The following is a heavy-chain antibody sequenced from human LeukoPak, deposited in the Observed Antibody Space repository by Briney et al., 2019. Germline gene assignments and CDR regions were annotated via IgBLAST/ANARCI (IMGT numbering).Heavy chain of an antibody. CDR3: ARERQQLVMVYYYGMDV. V-gene: IGHV3-73*01. CDR1: GFTFSGSA. J-gene: IGHJ6*02. D-gene: IGHD6-13*01. Sequence: GGSLRLSCAASGFTFSGSAMHWVRQASGKGLEWVGRIRSKANSYATAYAASVKGRFTISRDNSKNTPYLQMNSLRAEDTAVYYCARERQQLVMVYYYGMDVWGQGTTVTVSS. CDR2: IRSKANSYAT.